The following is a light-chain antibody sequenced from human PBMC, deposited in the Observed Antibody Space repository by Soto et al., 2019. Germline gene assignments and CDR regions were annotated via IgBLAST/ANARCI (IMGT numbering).Light chain of an antibody. V-gene: IGKV3-20*01. Sequence: EIVLTQSPGTLSLSPGERATLSCRASQSVSSSSLAWYQQKPGQAPRLLIYGASSRATGIPDRFSGSGSGTDFTFTISRLEPEDFAVYYCQQYGSLMWTFGQGTKVDIK. CDR1: QSVSSSS. J-gene: IGKJ1*01. CDR2: GAS. CDR3: QQYGSLMWT.